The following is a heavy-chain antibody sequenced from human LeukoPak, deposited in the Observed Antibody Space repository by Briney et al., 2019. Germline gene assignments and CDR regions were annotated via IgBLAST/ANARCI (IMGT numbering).Heavy chain of an antibody. CDR2: IYSGGST. CDR3: AKDGYSSGYSFDY. J-gene: IGHJ4*02. D-gene: IGHD3-22*01. V-gene: IGHV3-53*05. Sequence: GGSLRLSCAASGFTVSSNYMSWVRQAPGKGLEWVSVIYSGGSTYYADSVKGRFTISRDNSKNTLYLQMNSLRAEDTAVYYCAKDGYSSGYSFDYWGQGTLVTVSS. CDR1: GFTVSSNY.